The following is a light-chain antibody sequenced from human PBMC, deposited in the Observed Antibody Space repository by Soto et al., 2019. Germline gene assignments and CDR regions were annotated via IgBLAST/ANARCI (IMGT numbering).Light chain of an antibody. CDR1: NIGSKS. CDR2: YDS. CDR3: QVWDSSSSGVV. J-gene: IGLJ2*01. V-gene: IGLV3-21*04. Sequence: SYELTQPPSVSVAPGKTARITCGGNNIGSKSVHWYQQKPGQAPVLVIYYDSDRPSGIPERFSGSNSGNTATLTISRVEAGDEADYYCQVWDSSSSGVVFGGGTKVTVL.